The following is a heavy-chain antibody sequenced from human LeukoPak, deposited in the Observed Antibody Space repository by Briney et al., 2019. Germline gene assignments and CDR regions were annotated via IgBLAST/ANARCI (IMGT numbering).Heavy chain of an antibody. CDR1: GYTFTSYG. J-gene: IGHJ5*02. V-gene: IGHV1-18*01. CDR3: ARDGRGYSYGPVPRFDP. Sequence: GASVKVSCKASGYTFTSYGISWVRQAPGQGLEWMGWISAYNGNTNYAQKLQGRVTMTTDTSTSTAHMELRGLRSDDTAVYYCARDGRGYSYGPVPRFDPWGQGTLVTVSS. CDR2: ISAYNGNT. D-gene: IGHD5-18*01.